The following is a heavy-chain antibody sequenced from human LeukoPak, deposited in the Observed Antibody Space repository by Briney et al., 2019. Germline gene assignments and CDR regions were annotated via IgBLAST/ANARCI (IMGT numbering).Heavy chain of an antibody. V-gene: IGHV4-39*01. CDR3: ARHRGSSGWYFDY. J-gene: IGHJ4*02. D-gene: IGHD6-19*01. CDR2: IYYSGST. Sequence: YPSETLSLTCTVSGGSISSYYWGWIRQPPGKGLEWIGSIYYSGSTYYNPSLKSRVTISVDTSKNQFSLKLSSVTAADTAVYYCARHRGSSGWYFDYWGQGTLVTVSS. CDR1: GGSISSYY.